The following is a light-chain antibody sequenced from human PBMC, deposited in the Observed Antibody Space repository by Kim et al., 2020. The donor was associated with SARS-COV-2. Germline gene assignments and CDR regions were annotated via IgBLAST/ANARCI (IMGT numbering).Light chain of an antibody. V-gene: IGLV4-69*01. CDR2: LNSDGSH. CDR1: SGHSSYA. Sequence: QPVLTQSPSASASLGASVKLTCTLSSGHSSYAIAWHQQQPEKGPYLMKLNSDGSHSKGDGIPDRFSGSSSGAERYLTISSLQSEDEADYYCQTWGTGIQVFGGGTQLTVL. J-gene: IGLJ3*02. CDR3: QTWGTGIQV.